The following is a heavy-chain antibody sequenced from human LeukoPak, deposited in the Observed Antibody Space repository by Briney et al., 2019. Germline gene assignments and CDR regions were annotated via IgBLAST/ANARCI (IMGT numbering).Heavy chain of an antibody. CDR1: GGSFSGYY. J-gene: IGHJ4*02. D-gene: IGHD3-22*01. V-gene: IGHV4-34*01. Sequence: PSETLSLTCAVYGGSFSGYYWSWIRQPPGKGLEWIGEINHSGSTNYNPSLKSRVTISVDTSKNQFSLKLSSVTAADTAVYYCARAPYYYDSSGYHYYFDYWGQGTLVTVSS. CDR2: INHSGST. CDR3: ARAPYYYDSSGYHYYFDY.